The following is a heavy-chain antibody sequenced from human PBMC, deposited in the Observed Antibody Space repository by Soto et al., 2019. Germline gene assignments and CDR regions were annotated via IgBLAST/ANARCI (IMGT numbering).Heavy chain of an antibody. CDR1: GFTVSSNY. Sequence: GGSLRLSCAASGFTVSSNYMSWVRQAPGKGLEWVSVIYSGGSTYYADSVKGRFTISRDNSKNTLYLQMNSLRAEDTAVYYCARDIVGVVAATHYYYGMDVWGQGTTVTVSS. D-gene: IGHD2-15*01. V-gene: IGHV3-53*01. J-gene: IGHJ6*02. CDR3: ARDIVGVVAATHYYYGMDV. CDR2: IYSGGST.